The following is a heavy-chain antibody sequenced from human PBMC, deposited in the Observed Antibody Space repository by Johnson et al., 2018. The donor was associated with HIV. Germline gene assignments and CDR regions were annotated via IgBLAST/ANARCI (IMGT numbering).Heavy chain of an antibody. Sequence: QVQLVESGGGLVQPGRSLRLACAASGFTFSSYAMHWVRPAPGKGVEWVAVTAYDGSNKYYADSVKGRFTISRDTSKHTLYLQMNSLNTEDTAVYYCTTPRPNWGLNAFDIWGQGIMVTVSS. J-gene: IGHJ3*02. D-gene: IGHD7-27*01. CDR1: GFTFSSYA. CDR3: TTPRPNWGLNAFDI. V-gene: IGHV3-30-3*01. CDR2: TAYDGSNK.